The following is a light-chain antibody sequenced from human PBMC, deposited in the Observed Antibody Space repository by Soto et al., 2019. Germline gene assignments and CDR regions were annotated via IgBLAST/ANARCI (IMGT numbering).Light chain of an antibody. CDR3: LQDSNYPLT. CDR2: GAS. V-gene: IGKV3D-15*01. CDR1: QSITEK. Sequence: IVMTHSPDTLSVSAGETATLSCRASQSITEKVVWYQQKSGQAPRLLIYGASSRATGIPDRFSGSGSGTDFTLTISSLQPEDFCTYYCLQDSNYPLTFGAGTKVDI. J-gene: IGKJ3*01.